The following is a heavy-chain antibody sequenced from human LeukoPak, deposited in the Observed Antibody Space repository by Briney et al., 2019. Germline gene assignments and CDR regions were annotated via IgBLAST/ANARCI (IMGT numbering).Heavy chain of an antibody. V-gene: IGHV3-74*01. D-gene: IGHD5-12*01. CDR3: ARVPSGYGDY. CDR2: INSDGSTT. J-gene: IGHJ4*02. CDR1: GFSFSNYW. Sequence: GGSLRLSCVVSGFSFSNYWMHWVRQAPGKGLVWVSRINSDGSTTSYAASVKGRFTISRDNPKSTLYLQMNSLRAEDTAVYYCARVPSGYGDYWGQGTLVTVSS.